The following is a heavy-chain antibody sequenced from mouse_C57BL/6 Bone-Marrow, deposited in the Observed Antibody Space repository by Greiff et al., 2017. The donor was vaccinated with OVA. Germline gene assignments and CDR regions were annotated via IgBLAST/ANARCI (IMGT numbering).Heavy chain of an antibody. CDR3: ARGPYYGSSPRFAY. J-gene: IGHJ3*01. Sequence: EVKLVESGPGLVKPSQSLSLPCSVTGYSITSGYYWNWIRQFPGNKLEWMGYISYDGSNNYNPSLKNRISITRDTSKNQFFLKLNSVTTEDTATYYCARGPYYGSSPRFAYWGQGTLVTVSA. CDR1: GYSITSGYY. V-gene: IGHV3-6*01. CDR2: ISYDGSN. D-gene: IGHD1-1*01.